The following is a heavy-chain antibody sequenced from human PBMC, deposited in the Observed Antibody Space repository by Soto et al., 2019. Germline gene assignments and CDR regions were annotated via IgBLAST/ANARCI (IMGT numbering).Heavy chain of an antibody. CDR3: ARECGGCYPIDAFDI. J-gene: IGHJ3*02. CDR1: GCTFSSYA. Sequence: GGSLRLSCAASGCTFSSYAMHWVRQAPGKGLEWVAVISYDGSNKYYADSVKGRFTISRDNSKNTLYLQMDSLRAEDTAVYYCARECGGCYPIDAFDIWGQGTMVTVSS. D-gene: IGHD2-21*02. V-gene: IGHV3-30-3*01. CDR2: ISYDGSNK.